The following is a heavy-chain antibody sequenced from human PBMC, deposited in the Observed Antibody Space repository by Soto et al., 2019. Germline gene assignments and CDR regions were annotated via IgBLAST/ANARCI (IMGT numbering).Heavy chain of an antibody. J-gene: IGHJ6*02. CDR1: CGSFSVYY. Sequence: PSETLSLTCAVYCGSFSVYYWSWIRQPPGKGLEWIGEINHSGSTNYNPSLKSRVTISVDTSKNQFSLKLSSVTAADTAVYYCARGGLYSSSWYGYYYYGMDVWGQGTTVTVSS. D-gene: IGHD6-13*01. CDR2: INHSGST. V-gene: IGHV4-34*01. CDR3: ARGGLYSSSWYGYYYYGMDV.